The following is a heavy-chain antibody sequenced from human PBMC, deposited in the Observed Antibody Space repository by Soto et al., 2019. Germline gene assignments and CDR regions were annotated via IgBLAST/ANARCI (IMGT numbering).Heavy chain of an antibody. CDR1: GFSFSAYA. Sequence: HPVGSLRLSCAASGFSFSAYAMSWVRQAPGKGLEWVSGMTGSGGFTYYADSVKGRFTISRDNSKNTLYVQMNSLRAEDTAVYYCAKGQCAPDCYVFDSWGQGTQVTVSS. V-gene: IGHV3-23*01. CDR2: MTGSGGFT. CDR3: AKGQCAPDCYVFDS. J-gene: IGHJ4*02. D-gene: IGHD2-21*02.